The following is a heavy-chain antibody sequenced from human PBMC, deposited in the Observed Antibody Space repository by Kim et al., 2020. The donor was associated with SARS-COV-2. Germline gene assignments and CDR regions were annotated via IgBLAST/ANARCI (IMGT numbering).Heavy chain of an antibody. J-gene: IGHJ2*01. D-gene: IGHD3-3*01. Sequence: SVKVSCKASGGTFSSYAISWVRQAPGQGLEWVGGIIPIFGTANYAQKFQGRVTITADESTSTAYMELSSLRSEDTAVYYCAGGIHRGLRFLEWLDWYFDLWGRGTLVTVSS. CDR3: AGGIHRGLRFLEWLDWYFDL. V-gene: IGHV1-69*13. CDR1: GGTFSSYA. CDR2: IIPIFGTA.